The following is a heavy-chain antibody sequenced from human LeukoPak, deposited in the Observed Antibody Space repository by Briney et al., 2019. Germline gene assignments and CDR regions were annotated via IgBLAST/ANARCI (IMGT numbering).Heavy chain of an antibody. J-gene: IGHJ6*02. Sequence: GGSLRLSCAASGFTFDDYAMHWVRQAPGKGLEWVSGISWNSGSIGYAVSVKGRFTISRDNAKNSLYLQMNSLRAEDTALYYCAKDFRRELDGMDVWGQGTTVTVSS. CDR1: GFTFDDYA. D-gene: IGHD1-7*01. CDR2: ISWNSGSI. V-gene: IGHV3-9*01. CDR3: AKDFRRELDGMDV.